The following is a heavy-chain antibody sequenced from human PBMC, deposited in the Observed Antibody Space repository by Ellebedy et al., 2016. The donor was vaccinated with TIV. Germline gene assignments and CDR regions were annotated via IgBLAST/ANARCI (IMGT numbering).Heavy chain of an antibody. CDR1: GYSFTAYW. D-gene: IGHD3-10*01. J-gene: IGHJ5*02. CDR3: ARRRDGSGSHYHVAFDP. Sequence: GESLKISCKASGYSFTAYWIAWVRQMPGKGLEWVWIIYPGDSEARYNPAFQGQVTISVDKSISTAYLQWSSLKASDTAMYFCARRRDGSGSHYHVAFDPWGQGTLVTVSS. V-gene: IGHV5-51*01. CDR2: IYPGDSEA.